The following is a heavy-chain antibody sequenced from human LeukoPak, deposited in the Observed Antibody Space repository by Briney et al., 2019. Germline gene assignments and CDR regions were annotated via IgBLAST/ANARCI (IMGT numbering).Heavy chain of an antibody. V-gene: IGHV1-18*01. CDR3: ARHSTTRWYFDY. CDR1: GYTFTSYG. D-gene: IGHD1-1*01. J-gene: IGHJ4*02. Sequence: ASVKVSCKASGYTFTSYGINWVRQAPGQGLEWMGWISAYNGNTNYAQKLQGRVTMTTDTSTSTAYMELRSLRSDDTAVYYCARHSTTRWYFDYWGQGTLVTVSS. CDR2: ISAYNGNT.